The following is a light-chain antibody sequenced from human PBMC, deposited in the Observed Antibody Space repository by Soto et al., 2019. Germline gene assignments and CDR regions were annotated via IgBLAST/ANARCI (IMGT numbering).Light chain of an antibody. J-gene: IGKJ1*01. CDR1: QSVSNNY. CDR2: GAS. CDR3: QQYGSSGT. Sequence: EIVLTQSPGTLSLSPGERATLSCRASQSVSNNYLAWYQQKPGQAPRLLTYGASNRAPGIPDRLSGSGSGTDFYLTIRRLEPEGFAVYYCQQYGSSGTFGQGTKVDIK. V-gene: IGKV3-20*01.